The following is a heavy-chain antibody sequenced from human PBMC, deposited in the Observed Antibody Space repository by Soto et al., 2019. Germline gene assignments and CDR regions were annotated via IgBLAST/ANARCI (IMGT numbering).Heavy chain of an antibody. Sequence: QVQLQESGPSLVRPSQTLSLTCTVSGGSISSAAYCWSWIRQSPDKGREWIGHIYDGGTTYGSPSLKGRVTIAADTSETQFSLKLNSVSAADTAVYYCARGPSGDKVDYWGQGSKVTVTS. D-gene: IGHD7-27*01. CDR1: GGSISSAAYC. CDR2: IYDGGTT. V-gene: IGHV4-30-4*01. J-gene: IGHJ4*02. CDR3: ARGPSGDKVDY.